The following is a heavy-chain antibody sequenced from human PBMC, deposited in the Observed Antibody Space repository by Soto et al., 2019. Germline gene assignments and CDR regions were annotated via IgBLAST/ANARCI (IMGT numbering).Heavy chain of an antibody. CDR3: ARGPDDSDVPRWDY. Sequence: QVQLVQSGAEVKKPGASVRLSCKASGYNFNRFYLHWVRQAPGQGLEWMGIINTRGGTTAYAQNFRGRITVTRDTSTSTIYMELSDLRSEATAVYYCARGPDDSDVPRWDYWGQGTRVTVSS. CDR1: GYNFNRFY. CDR2: INTRGGTT. J-gene: IGHJ4*02. D-gene: IGHD4-17*01. V-gene: IGHV1-46*02.